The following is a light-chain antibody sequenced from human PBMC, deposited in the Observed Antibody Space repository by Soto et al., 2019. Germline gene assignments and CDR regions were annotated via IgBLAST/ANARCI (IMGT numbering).Light chain of an antibody. CDR3: SSYTTNNTLV. V-gene: IGLV2-14*01. Sequence: QSALTQPASVSGSPGQSITISCTGTSSDAADYKYVSWYQQHPGKAPKALIAEVTKRPSGVSDRFSGSKSGNTASLTISGLQAEDEADYYCSSYTTNNTLVFGTGTKLTV. J-gene: IGLJ1*01. CDR2: EVT. CDR1: SSDAADYKY.